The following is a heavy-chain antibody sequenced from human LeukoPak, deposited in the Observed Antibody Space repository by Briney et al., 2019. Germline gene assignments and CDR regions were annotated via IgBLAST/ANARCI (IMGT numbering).Heavy chain of an antibody. CDR1: GGTFSSYT. D-gene: IGHD3-22*01. V-gene: IGHV1-69*02. CDR3: ARDEYYYDSSGHSTPSFDY. CDR2: IIPILGIA. Sequence: GSSVKVSCKASGGTFSSYTISWVRQAPGQGLEWMGRIIPILGIANYAQKFQGRVTITADKSTSTAYMELSSLRSEDTAVYYCARDEYYYDSSGHSTPSFDYWGQGTLVTVSS. J-gene: IGHJ4*02.